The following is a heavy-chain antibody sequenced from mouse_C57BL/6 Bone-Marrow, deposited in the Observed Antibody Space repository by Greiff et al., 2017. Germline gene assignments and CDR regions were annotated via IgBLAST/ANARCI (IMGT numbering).Heavy chain of an antibody. CDR1: GFNIKDDY. Sequence: VQLQQSGAELVRPGASVKLSCTASGFNIKDDYMNWVKQRPEQGLEWIGWIDPENGDTEYASKFQGKATITADTSSNTAYLQLSSLTSEDTAVYYCTVDYYGSSWGFDYWGQGTVVTVSA. CDR3: TVDYYGSSWGFDY. CDR2: IDPENGDT. J-gene: IGHJ3*01. D-gene: IGHD1-1*01. V-gene: IGHV14-4*01.